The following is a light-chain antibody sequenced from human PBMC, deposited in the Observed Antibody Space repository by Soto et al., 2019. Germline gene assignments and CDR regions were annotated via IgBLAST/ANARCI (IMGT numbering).Light chain of an antibody. CDR1: SSDVGDYEH. J-gene: IGLJ3*02. CDR2: DVT. Sequence: QSALTQPPSVSGSPGQSVTISCTVTSSDVGDYEHVSWYQQAPGTAPKLIIFDVTNRPSGVPDRFSGSKSGNTPSLTIFGLQAEDEADYYCSLYTSSSTWVFGGGTQLTVL. CDR3: SLYTSSSTWV. V-gene: IGLV2-18*01.